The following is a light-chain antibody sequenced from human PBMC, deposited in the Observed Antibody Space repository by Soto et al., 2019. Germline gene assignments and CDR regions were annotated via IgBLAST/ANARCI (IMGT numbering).Light chain of an antibody. V-gene: IGKV1-5*03. J-gene: IGKJ4*01. CDR3: QNYNSFPLT. Sequence: DIQMTQSPSTLSASVGDRVTITCRASQSISSWLAWYQQKPGKAPKLLIYKASSLESGVPSRFSGSGSGKEFHPTISSLQPDDFASYYCQNYNSFPLTFGGGTKVEFK. CDR2: KAS. CDR1: QSISSW.